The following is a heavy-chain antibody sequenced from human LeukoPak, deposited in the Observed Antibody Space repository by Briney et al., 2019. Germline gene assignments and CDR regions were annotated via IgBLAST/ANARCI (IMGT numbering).Heavy chain of an antibody. CDR1: GYTFTSYP. D-gene: IGHD3-10*01. CDR3: ARDHYSGSGSAYY. J-gene: IGHJ4*02. Sequence: ASVKVSCKASGYTFTSYPMHWVRQAPGQRLEWMGWTNAGNGDTKYSQKFQGRVTITRDTSASTTYMELSSLRSEDTAVYYCARDHYSGSGSAYYWGQGTLVTVSS. CDR2: TNAGNGDT. V-gene: IGHV1-3*01.